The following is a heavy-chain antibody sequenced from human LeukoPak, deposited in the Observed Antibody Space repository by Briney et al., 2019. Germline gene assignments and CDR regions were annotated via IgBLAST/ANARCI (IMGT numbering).Heavy chain of an antibody. Sequence: GGSLRLSCAASGFTFSSYAMSWVRQAPGKGLEWVSAISGSGDNTYSTDSVKGRFTISRDNSKNTLYLQMNSLRAEDTAVYYCAKKVPANWGSYFDYWGQGTLVTVSS. CDR1: GFTFSSYA. D-gene: IGHD7-27*01. J-gene: IGHJ4*02. CDR2: ISGSGDNT. V-gene: IGHV3-23*01. CDR3: AKKVPANWGSYFDY.